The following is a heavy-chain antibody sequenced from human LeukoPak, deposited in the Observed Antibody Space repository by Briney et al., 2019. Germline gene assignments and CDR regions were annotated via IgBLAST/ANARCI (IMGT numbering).Heavy chain of an antibody. J-gene: IGHJ4*02. V-gene: IGHV3-7*03. Sequence: PGGSLRLSCAASGFTLSSYSMNWVRQAPGKGLEWVANIKQDGSERYYVDSVKGRFTISRDNAKNSLYLQMNSLRAEDTAVYYCAKDLLPLTTVTSHFDYWGQGTLVTVSS. CDR2: IKQDGSER. D-gene: IGHD4-17*01. CDR1: GFTLSSYS. CDR3: AKDLLPLTTVTSHFDY.